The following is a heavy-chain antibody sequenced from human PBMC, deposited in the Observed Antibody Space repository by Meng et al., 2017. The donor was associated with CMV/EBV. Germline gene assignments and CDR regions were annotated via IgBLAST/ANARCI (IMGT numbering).Heavy chain of an antibody. CDR3: ARSMVVAGDWFDP. Sequence: VTLQESGPGLVKPSGTLSPTCTGSGGSISSYSWGWIRQPGGKGLEWIGRSYTSGTTNYNPSLKSRVTMSVDTSKNQFSLKLSSVTAADTAVYYCARSMVVAGDWFDPWGQGTLVTVSS. J-gene: IGHJ5*02. V-gene: IGHV4-4*07. CDR1: GGSISSYS. D-gene: IGHD2-15*01. CDR2: SYTSGTT.